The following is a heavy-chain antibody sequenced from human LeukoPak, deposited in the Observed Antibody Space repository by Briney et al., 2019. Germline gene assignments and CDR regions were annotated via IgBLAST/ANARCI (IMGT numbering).Heavy chain of an antibody. CDR2: IYTSGST. CDR3: ARELAVAGSPLDY. J-gene: IGHJ4*02. Sequence: SQTLSLTCTVSGGSISSGSYYWSWIRQPAGKGLEWIGRIYTSGSTNYNPSLKSRVTISVDTSKNQFSLKLSSVTAADTAVYYCARELAVAGSPLDYWGQGTLVTVSS. D-gene: IGHD6-19*01. V-gene: IGHV4-61*02. CDR1: GGSISSGSYY.